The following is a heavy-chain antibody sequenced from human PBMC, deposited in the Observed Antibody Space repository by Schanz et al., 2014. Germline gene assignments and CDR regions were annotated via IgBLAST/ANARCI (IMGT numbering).Heavy chain of an antibody. V-gene: IGHV4-30-4*01. CDR1: GGSTRSSNYY. CDR2: IHYSGST. D-gene: IGHD6-13*01. CDR3: ARAAGPVDY. J-gene: IGHJ4*02. Sequence: QVQLQESGPGLVKPSETLSLTCIVSGGSTRSSNYYWSWIRRHPGKGLEWIGHIHYSGSTYYNPSLKSRVTISVDTSKNQFSLMLGSVTAADTAVYYCARAAGPVDYWGQGTLVTVSS.